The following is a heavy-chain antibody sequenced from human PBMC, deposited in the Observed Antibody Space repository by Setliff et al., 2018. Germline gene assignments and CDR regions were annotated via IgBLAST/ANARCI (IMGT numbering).Heavy chain of an antibody. CDR3: ARDMGQPYYFES. J-gene: IGHJ4*02. V-gene: IGHV4-34*10. D-gene: IGHD1-1*01. CDR1: GDSFSDYY. Sequence: PSETLSLTCAVYGDSFSDYYWGWIRQPPGKGLEWIAEINHSGSTNYNPSLKSRVTMSVDTSKRQFSLKLGSATAADTAVYYCARDMGQPYYFESWGLGTLVTVSS. CDR2: INHSGST.